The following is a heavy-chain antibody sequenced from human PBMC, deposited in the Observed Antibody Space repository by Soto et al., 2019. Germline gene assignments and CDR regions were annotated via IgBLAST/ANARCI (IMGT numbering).Heavy chain of an antibody. J-gene: IGHJ6*02. CDR3: ARDLAAHYSSTVWTSGMDV. CDR1: GFTFSSYD. CDR2: IGTAGDT. V-gene: IGHV3-13*01. Sequence: GGSLRLSCAASGFTFSSYDMHWVRQATGKGLEWVSAIGTAGDTYYPGSVKGRFTISRENAKNSLYLQMNSLRAEDTAVYYCARDLAAHYSSTVWTSGMDVWGQGTTVTVSS. D-gene: IGHD6-6*01.